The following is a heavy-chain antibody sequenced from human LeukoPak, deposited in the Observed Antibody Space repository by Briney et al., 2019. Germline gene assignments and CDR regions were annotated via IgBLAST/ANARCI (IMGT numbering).Heavy chain of an antibody. Sequence: PGGSLRLSCVASGFTFSSYAMSWVRQAPGKGLEWVSAISGSGVTTHYAGSVKGRFSISRDNSKNTLYLQMNSLRAEDTAVYYCAKDLSSSWYYYYYGMDVWGQGTTVTVSS. V-gene: IGHV3-23*01. CDR3: AKDLSSSWYYYYYGMDV. CDR1: GFTFSSYA. D-gene: IGHD6-13*01. CDR2: ISGSGVTT. J-gene: IGHJ6*02.